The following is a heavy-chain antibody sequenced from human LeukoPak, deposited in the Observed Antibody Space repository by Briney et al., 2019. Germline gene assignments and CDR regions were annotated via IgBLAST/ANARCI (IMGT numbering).Heavy chain of an antibody. CDR3: ATYRQVLLPFES. CDR1: GFTFSDYY. CDR2: ISSSGSTI. J-gene: IGHJ4*02. D-gene: IGHD2-8*02. V-gene: IGHV3-11*01. Sequence: GGALRLSCAASGFTFSDYYMSWIRQAPGKGLEWVSYISSSGSTIYYADSVKGRFTISRDNAKNSLYLQMNSLRAEDTAIYYCATYRQVLLPFESWGQGTLVTVSS.